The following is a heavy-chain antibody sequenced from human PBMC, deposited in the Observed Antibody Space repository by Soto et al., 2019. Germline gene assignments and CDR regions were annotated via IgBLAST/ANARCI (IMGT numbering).Heavy chain of an antibody. D-gene: IGHD2-15*01. CDR3: ARVCSGGSCYFDY. Sequence: SVKVSCKASGGTFSSYAISWVRQAPGQGLEWMGGIIPIFGTANYAQKFLGRVTITADESTSTAYMELSSLRSEDTAVYYCARVCSGGSCYFDYWGQGTLVTVSS. J-gene: IGHJ4*02. CDR2: IIPIFGTA. CDR1: GGTFSSYA. V-gene: IGHV1-69*13.